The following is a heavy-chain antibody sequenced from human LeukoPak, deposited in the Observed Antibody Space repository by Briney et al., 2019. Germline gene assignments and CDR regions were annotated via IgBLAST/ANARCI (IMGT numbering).Heavy chain of an antibody. D-gene: IGHD7-27*01. CDR3: ASWGAVGAFDI. CDR1: GGSISSGGYY. J-gene: IGHJ3*02. Sequence: PSETLFLTCTVSGGSISSGGYYWSWIRQPPGKGLEWIGYIYHSGSTYYNPSLKSRVTISVDRSKNQFSLKLSSVTAADTAVYYCASWGAVGAFDIWGQGTMVTVSS. CDR2: IYHSGST. V-gene: IGHV4-30-2*01.